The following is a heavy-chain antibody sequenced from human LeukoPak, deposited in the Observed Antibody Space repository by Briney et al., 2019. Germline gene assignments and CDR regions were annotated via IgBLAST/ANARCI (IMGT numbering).Heavy chain of an antibody. CDR2: IKQDGSEK. V-gene: IGHV3-7*04. CDR3: ARGDSSGYSIFFDY. J-gene: IGHJ4*02. CDR1: GFTFSSYW. Sequence: GGSLRLSCAASGFTFSSYWMSWVRQAPGKGLELVANIKQDGSEKYYVDSVKGRFTISRDNAKNSLYLQMNSLRAEDTAVYYCARGDSSGYSIFFDYWGQGTLVTVSS. D-gene: IGHD3-22*01.